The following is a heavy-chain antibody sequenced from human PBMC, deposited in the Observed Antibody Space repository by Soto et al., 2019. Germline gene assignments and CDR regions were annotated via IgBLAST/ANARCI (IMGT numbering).Heavy chain of an antibody. Sequence: QVQLQESGPGLVKPSETLSLTCTVSGGSINSYYWSWIRQPPGKGLEWIGSLSYSGNFYYNPSLKSRISISVDTSMNQFSLTLTSVAAADTAVYYCARQSCSGGGCYSGPQDWYFSLWGRGTLVTVSS. CDR3: ARQSCSGGGCYSGPQDWYFSL. V-gene: IGHV4-59*01. D-gene: IGHD2-15*01. CDR2: LSYSGNF. CDR1: GGSINSYY. J-gene: IGHJ2*01.